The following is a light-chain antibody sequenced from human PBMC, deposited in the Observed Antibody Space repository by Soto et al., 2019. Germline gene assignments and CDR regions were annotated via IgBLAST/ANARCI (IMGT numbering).Light chain of an antibody. J-gene: IGKJ1*01. V-gene: IGKV1-5*01. CDR2: DAS. CDR3: QQYNSYSWT. Sequence: DIQMTQSPSSLSASVRDRVTITFQASQDISNYLNWYQQKPGKAPKLLIYDASSLESGVPSRFSGSGSGTEFTLTISSLQPDDFATYYCQQYNSYSWTFGQGTKVDI. CDR1: QDISNY.